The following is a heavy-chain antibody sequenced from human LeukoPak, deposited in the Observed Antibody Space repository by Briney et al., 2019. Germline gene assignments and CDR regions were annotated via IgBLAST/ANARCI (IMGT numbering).Heavy chain of an antibody. CDR1: GFTFDDYA. CDR3: AKDSSMVTSYFDY. V-gene: IGHV3-9*01. D-gene: IGHD5-18*01. Sequence: GGSLRLSCAASGFTFDDYAMHWVRQAPGKGLEWVSGISWNSGTIDYADSVKGRFTISRDTAKHSLYLQMNSLRAEDRALYYCAKDSSMVTSYFDYWGQGTLVTVSS. CDR2: ISWNSGTI. J-gene: IGHJ4*02.